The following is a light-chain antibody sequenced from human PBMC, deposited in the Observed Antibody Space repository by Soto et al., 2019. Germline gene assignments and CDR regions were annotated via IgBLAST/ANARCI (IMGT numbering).Light chain of an antibody. CDR3: QHYENSPIT. Sequence: IGFTQCPGTLPLSPGESAALSCRASQSVTSTYLAWYQQKPGQGPRLLIYGASTRATGIPDRVSGSGSGKDVTLTISRLEPEDFAMYYCQHYENSPITFGPGTRLEIK. CDR1: QSVTSTY. V-gene: IGKV3-20*01. J-gene: IGKJ5*01. CDR2: GAS.